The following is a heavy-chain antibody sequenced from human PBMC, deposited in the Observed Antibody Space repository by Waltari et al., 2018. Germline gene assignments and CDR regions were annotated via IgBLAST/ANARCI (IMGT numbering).Heavy chain of an antibody. CDR3: AREDIVGASYYYYGMDV. J-gene: IGHJ6*02. D-gene: IGHD1-26*01. V-gene: IGHV3-30*02. CDR1: GFTFSSFG. CDR2: IQNDGSNK. Sequence: QVQLVESGGGVVQPGGSLRFSCAASGFTFSSFGMHWVRQAPGKGLEWVAYIQNDGSNKEYADSVKGRFTISRDNAKNSLYLQMNSLRAEDTAVYYCAREDIVGASYYYYGMDVWGQGTTVTVSS.